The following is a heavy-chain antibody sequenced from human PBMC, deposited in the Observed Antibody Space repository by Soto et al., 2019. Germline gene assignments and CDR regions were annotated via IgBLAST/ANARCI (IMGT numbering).Heavy chain of an antibody. CDR1: GYTFTSYA. V-gene: IGHV1-3*01. J-gene: IGHJ4*02. Sequence: ASVKVSCKASGYTFTSYAMHWVRQAPGQGLEWMGWINAGNGNTKYSQKFQGRVTITRDTSASTAYMELSSLRSEDTALYYCARAVALPADLDYWGQGTLVTVSS. CDR3: ARAVALPADLDY. D-gene: IGHD2-21*02. CDR2: INAGNGNT.